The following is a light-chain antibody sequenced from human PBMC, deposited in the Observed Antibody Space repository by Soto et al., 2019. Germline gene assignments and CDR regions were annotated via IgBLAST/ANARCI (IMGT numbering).Light chain of an antibody. CDR2: ADS. V-gene: IGLV1-47*02. J-gene: IGLJ2*01. Sequence: QSVLTQPPSASGTPGQRVTISCSGSSSNIGSNYVYWYQQLPGTAPKLLIYADSTRPSGVPDRFSGSKSDTSASLAITGLQSEDAADYYCQSYDRGLLGMFFGGGTKLTVL. CDR1: SSNIGSNY. CDR3: QSYDRGLLGMF.